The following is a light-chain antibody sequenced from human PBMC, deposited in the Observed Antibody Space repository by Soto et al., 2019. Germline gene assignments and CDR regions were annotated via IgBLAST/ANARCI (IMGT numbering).Light chain of an antibody. Sequence: QSVLTQPHSVSGAPGQGVTISSTGSSSNIGAGYDVHWYQQLPGTAPKLLIYGNSNRPSGVPDRFSGSKSGTSASLAITGLQAEYEADYYCQSYDSSLGYVFGTGTKVTVL. CDR3: QSYDSSLGYV. CDR2: GNS. J-gene: IGLJ1*01. V-gene: IGLV1-40*01. CDR1: SSNIGAGYD.